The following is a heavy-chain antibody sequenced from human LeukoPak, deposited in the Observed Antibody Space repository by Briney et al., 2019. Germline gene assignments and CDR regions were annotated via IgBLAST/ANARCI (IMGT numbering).Heavy chain of an antibody. CDR2: IIPILGIA. D-gene: IGHD4-11*01. V-gene: IGHV1-69*04. CDR1: GGTFSSYA. J-gene: IGHJ4*02. CDR3: ARDLHDDY. Sequence: SVKVSCKASGGTFSSYAISWVRQAPGQGLEWMGRIIPILGIANYAQKFQGRVTMTRDTSISTAYMELSRLRSDDTAVYYCARDLHDDYWGQGTLVTVSS.